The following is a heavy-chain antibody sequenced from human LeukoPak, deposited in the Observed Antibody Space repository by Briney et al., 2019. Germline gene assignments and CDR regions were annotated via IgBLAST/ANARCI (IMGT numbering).Heavy chain of an antibody. V-gene: IGHV5-10-1*01. CDR2: IDPSDSYT. D-gene: IGHD6-6*01. J-gene: IGHJ5*02. Sequence: HGESLKISCKGSGYSFTSYWISWVRQMPGKGLEWMGRIDPSDSYTNYSPSFQGHVTISADKSISTAYLQWSSLKASDTAMYYCARRVSSSGWFDPWGQGTLVTVSS. CDR1: GYSFTSYW. CDR3: ARRVSSSGWFDP.